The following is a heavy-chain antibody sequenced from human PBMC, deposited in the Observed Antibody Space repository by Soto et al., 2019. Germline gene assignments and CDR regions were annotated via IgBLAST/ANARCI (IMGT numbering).Heavy chain of an antibody. CDR1: GGTFNNYV. J-gene: IGHJ4*02. D-gene: IGHD2-2*01. Sequence: QVQLVQSGGEVKKPGSSVKVSCKASGGTFNNYVVNWVRQATGQGLEWMGGILPLFATANYAQKFQGRVTINAEKSTSTASMELTSLSSEDTAVYYCEGRCDSTTCLGHLDYWGQGTLVTVAS. CDR3: EGRCDSTTCLGHLDY. V-gene: IGHV1-69*06. CDR2: ILPLFATA.